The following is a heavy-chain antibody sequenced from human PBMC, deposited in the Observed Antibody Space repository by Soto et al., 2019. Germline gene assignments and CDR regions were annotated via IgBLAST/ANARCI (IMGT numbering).Heavy chain of an antibody. Sequence: PSETLSLTCTVSGGSISSYYWSWIRQPPGKELEWIGYIYYSGSTSYNPSLKSRVTISVDTSKNQFSLKLSSVTAADTAVYYCARVIPYYDILTGYTTYYFDYCGQGILVTVSS. CDR2: IYYSGST. J-gene: IGHJ4*02. CDR1: GGSISSYY. D-gene: IGHD3-9*01. V-gene: IGHV4-59*01. CDR3: ARVIPYYDILTGYTTYYFDY.